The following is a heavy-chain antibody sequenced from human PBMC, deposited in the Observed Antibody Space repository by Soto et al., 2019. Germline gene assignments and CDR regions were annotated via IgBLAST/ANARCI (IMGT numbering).Heavy chain of an antibody. CDR1: GYTLTDLS. Sequence: GASVKVSCKVSGYTLTDLSMHWVRQAPGKGHEWMGGFDPEDGETIYAQKFQGRVTMTEDTSTDTAYMELSSLRSEDTAVYYCATDPAAGNTYWGQGTLVTVSS. D-gene: IGHD6-13*01. J-gene: IGHJ4*02. CDR3: ATDPAAGNTY. CDR2: FDPEDGET. V-gene: IGHV1-24*01.